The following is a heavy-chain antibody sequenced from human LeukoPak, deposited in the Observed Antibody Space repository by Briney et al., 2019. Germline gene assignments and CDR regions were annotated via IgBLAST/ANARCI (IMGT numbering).Heavy chain of an antibody. CDR2: IYYSGST. J-gene: IGHJ6*03. D-gene: IGHD1-26*01. Sequence: SETLSLTCTVSGGSISSSSYYWGWIRQPPGKGLEWIGSIYYSGSTYYNPSLKSRVTISVDTSKNQFSLKLSSVTAADTAVYYCARVGSGSYYYYYYMDVWGKGTTVTISS. V-gene: IGHV4-39*07. CDR3: ARVGSGSYYYYYYMDV. CDR1: GGSISSSSYY.